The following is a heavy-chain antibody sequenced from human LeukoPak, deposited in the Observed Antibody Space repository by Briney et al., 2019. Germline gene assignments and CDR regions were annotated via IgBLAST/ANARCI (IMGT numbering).Heavy chain of an antibody. CDR1: GFTFSSYG. CDR2: IWYDGSNK. V-gene: IGHV3-33*01. D-gene: IGHD3-22*01. J-gene: IGHJ5*02. CDR3: ARDYYDSSSYYRFDP. Sequence: GGSLRLSCAASGFTFSSYGMHWVRQAPGKGLEWVAVIWYDGSNKYYADSVKGRFTISRDNSKNTLYLQMNSLRAEDTAVYYCARDYYDSSSYYRFDPWGQGTLVTVSS.